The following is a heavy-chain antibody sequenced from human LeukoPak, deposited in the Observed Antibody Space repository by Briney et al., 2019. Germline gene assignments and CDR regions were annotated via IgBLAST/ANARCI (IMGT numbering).Heavy chain of an antibody. CDR2: ILYDGSDK. D-gene: IGHD6-13*01. J-gene: IGHJ4*02. CDR3: AKRASSSWSSVDY. V-gene: IGHV3-30*18. CDR1: GFTFSSYG. Sequence: GGSLRLSCEASGFTFSSYGMHWVRQAPGKGLEWVAVILYDGSDKYYADSVKGRFTISRDNSKNTLYLQMNSLRTEDTAVCYCAKRASSSWSSVDYWDQGTLVTVSS.